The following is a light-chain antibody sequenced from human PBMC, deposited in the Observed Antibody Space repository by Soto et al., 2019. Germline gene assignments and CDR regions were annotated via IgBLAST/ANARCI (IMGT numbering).Light chain of an antibody. CDR2: RDN. J-gene: IGLJ2*01. Sequence: QSVLTQTPSASGTPGQRVTISCSGSSSNIGSNPVSWYQQLPGTAPKSLIYRDNQRPSGVPDRISGSRSGTLASLAISGLQSEDEAEYYCAAWEDSLRGRVFGGGTQQTVL. CDR1: SSNIGSNP. CDR3: AAWEDSLRGRV. V-gene: IGLV1-44*01.